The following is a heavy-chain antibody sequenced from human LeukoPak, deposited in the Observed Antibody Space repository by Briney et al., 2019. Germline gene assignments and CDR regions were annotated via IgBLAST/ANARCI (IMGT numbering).Heavy chain of an antibody. CDR3: ARDQGYYDSSGYYYWFDP. CDR1: GGSISSYY. J-gene: IGHJ5*02. V-gene: IGHV4-4*07. D-gene: IGHD3-22*01. Sequence: SETLSLTCTVSGGSISSYYWSWIRQPAGKGLEWLGRIYTSGSTNYNPSLKSRVTMSVDTSKNQFSLKLSSVTAADTAVYYCARDQGYYDSSGYYYWFDPWGQGTLVTVSS. CDR2: IYTSGST.